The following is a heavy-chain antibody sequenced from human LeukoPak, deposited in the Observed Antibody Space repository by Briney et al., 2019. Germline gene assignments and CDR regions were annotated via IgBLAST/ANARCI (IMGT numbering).Heavy chain of an antibody. Sequence: GASVKVSCKASGYTFTGYYMHWVRQAPGQGLEWMGWINPNSGGTNYAQKFQGRVTMTRDTSISTAYMELSRLRSDDTAVYYCARSIIVPEVSPGMDVWGQGTTVTVSS. CDR2: INPNSGGT. CDR1: GYTFTGYY. CDR3: ARSIIVPEVSPGMDV. D-gene: IGHD2-2*01. J-gene: IGHJ6*02. V-gene: IGHV1-2*02.